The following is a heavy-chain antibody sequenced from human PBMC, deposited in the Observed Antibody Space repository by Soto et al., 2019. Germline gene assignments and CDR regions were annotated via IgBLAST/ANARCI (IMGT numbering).Heavy chain of an antibody. J-gene: IGHJ4*02. V-gene: IGHV1-18*01. Sequence: RASVKVSCKASGYTFSTYAFSWVRQAPGQGLEWMGLIRVYNGKTEYAQKLQGRVTLTTDTSTSTAYMELTSLRYDDTAVYYCARDRVSEWLSTGGQGTLVTVSS. CDR3: ARDRVSEWLST. D-gene: IGHD3-3*01. CDR1: GYTFSTYA. CDR2: IRVYNGKT.